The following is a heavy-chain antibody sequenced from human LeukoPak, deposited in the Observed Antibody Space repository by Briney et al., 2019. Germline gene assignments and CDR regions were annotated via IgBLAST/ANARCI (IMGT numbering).Heavy chain of an antibody. V-gene: IGHV3-20*04. CDR1: GFTFSNYW. CDR3: AKDYSSSWFGGDY. Sequence: PGGSLRLSCAASGFTFSNYWMSWVRQAPGKGLEWVSGINWNGGSTGYADSVKGRFTISRDNSKNSLYLQMNSLRTEDTALYYCAKDYSSSWFGGDYWGQGTLVTVSS. CDR2: INWNGGST. D-gene: IGHD6-13*01. J-gene: IGHJ4*02.